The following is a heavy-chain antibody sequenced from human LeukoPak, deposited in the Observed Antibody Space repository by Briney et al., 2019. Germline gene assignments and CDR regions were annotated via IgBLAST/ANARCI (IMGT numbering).Heavy chain of an antibody. Sequence: GASVKVSCKASGGTFSSYAISWVRQAPGQGLEWMGGIIPIFGTANYAQKFQGRVTITADESTSTAYMELSSLRSEDTAVYYCASGWNDFPGPGYYYGMDVWGQGTTVTVSS. J-gene: IGHJ6*02. CDR1: GGTFSSYA. CDR2: IIPIFGTA. V-gene: IGHV1-69*13. CDR3: ASGWNDFPGPGYYYGMDV. D-gene: IGHD1-1*01.